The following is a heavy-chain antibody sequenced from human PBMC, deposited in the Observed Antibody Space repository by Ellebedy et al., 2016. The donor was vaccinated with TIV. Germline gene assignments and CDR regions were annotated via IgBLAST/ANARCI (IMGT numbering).Heavy chain of an antibody. Sequence: SETLSLXCTVSGGSISNYYWSWLRQPPGKGLEWIGYVSYSGSTNYNPPLRSRVTVSLDTSKNHFSLKVTSVTAADTAIYYCARTGTTGDVFDIWGQGTMVTVSS. V-gene: IGHV4-59*01. CDR3: ARTGTTGDVFDI. J-gene: IGHJ3*02. CDR2: VSYSGST. D-gene: IGHD1-7*01. CDR1: GGSISNYY.